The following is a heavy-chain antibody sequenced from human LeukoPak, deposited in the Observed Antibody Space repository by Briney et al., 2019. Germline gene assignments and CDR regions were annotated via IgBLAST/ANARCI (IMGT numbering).Heavy chain of an antibody. CDR1: GFIFSNCW. CDR3: ATYSTRNAREFQS. D-gene: IGHD4-11*01. J-gene: IGHJ1*01. CDR2: IKTDASEK. Sequence: GGSLRLSCETSGFIFSNCWMTWVRQAPGRGLEWVANIKTDASEKYYADSVKGRFTISRDNAKMSLYLQMNSLRVEDTAVYYCATYSTRNAREFQSWGQGTLVTVSS. V-gene: IGHV3-7*01.